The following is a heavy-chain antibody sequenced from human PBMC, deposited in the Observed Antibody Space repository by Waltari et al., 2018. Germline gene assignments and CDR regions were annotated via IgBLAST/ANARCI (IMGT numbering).Heavy chain of an antibody. D-gene: IGHD1-26*01. CDR1: GFTFSSYG. Sequence: QVQLVESGGGVVQPGRSLRLSCAASGFTFSSYGMHWVRQAPGKGLEWVAVIWYDGSNKYYADSVKGRFTISRYNSKNTLYLQMNSLRAEDTAVYYCARALRYSGSYLNWFDPWGQGTLVTVSS. CDR2: IWYDGSNK. V-gene: IGHV3-33*01. CDR3: ARALRYSGSYLNWFDP. J-gene: IGHJ5*02.